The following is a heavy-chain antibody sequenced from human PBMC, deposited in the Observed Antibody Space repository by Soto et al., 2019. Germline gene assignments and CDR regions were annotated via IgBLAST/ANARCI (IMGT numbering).Heavy chain of an antibody. Sequence: QVQLVESGGGVVQPGGSLRLSCTTSGFTFNTYGMHWVRQAPGKGLGWGAIIGNVGSIKYYADSGKGRFTISRDNSKNTLYLQMNSLRAEDTALYHCARADCTGAYCYSWPFNYGVDVWGQGATVTVSS. CDR2: IGNVGSIK. V-gene: IGHV3-33*08. J-gene: IGHJ6*02. D-gene: IGHD2-15*01. CDR1: GFTFNTYG. CDR3: ARADCTGAYCYSWPFNYGVDV.